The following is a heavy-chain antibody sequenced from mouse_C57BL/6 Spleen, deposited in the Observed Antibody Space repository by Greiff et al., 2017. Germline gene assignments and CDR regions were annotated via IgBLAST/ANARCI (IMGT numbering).Heavy chain of an antibody. D-gene: IGHD2-5*01. CDR1: GYAFSSYW. J-gene: IGHJ3*01. CDR3: AREGYSNPFAY. V-gene: IGHV1-80*01. CDR2: IYPGDGDT. Sequence: VQVVESGAELVKPGASVKISCKASGYAFSSYWMNWVKQRPGKGLEWIGQIYPGDGDTNYNGKFKGKATLTADKYSSTAYMQLSSLTSEDSAVYFCAREGYSNPFAYWGQGTLVTVSA.